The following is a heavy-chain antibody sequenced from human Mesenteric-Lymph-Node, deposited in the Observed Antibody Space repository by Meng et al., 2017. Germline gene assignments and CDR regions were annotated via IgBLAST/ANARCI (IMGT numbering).Heavy chain of an antibody. CDR1: GYTFSTYT. CDR3: ARGGNFDP. V-gene: IGHV7-4-1*02. Sequence: QVQLVRSGAEVEKPGASVKVSCKASGYTFSTYTINWVRQAHGRGLEWMGWISTNTGTPTYTQGFTGRFVFSLDTSVSTAYLQISSLKAEDTAVYYCARGGNFDPWGQGTLVTVSS. J-gene: IGHJ5*02. CDR2: ISTNTGTP. D-gene: IGHD2/OR15-2a*01.